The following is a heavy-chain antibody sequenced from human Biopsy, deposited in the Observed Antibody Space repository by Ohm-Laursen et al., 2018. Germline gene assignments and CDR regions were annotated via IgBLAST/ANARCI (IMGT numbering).Heavy chain of an antibody. CDR1: GGSFSGYY. V-gene: IGHV4-34*01. Sequence: SDTLSLTCVVYGGSFSGYYWSWIRQPPGKGLEWIGEINHSGSTNYNPPLKSRVTISVDTSKNQFSLKLSSVTAADTAVYYCARGRLRAVARFDYWGQGTLVTVSS. D-gene: IGHD6-19*01. CDR2: INHSGST. CDR3: ARGRLRAVARFDY. J-gene: IGHJ4*02.